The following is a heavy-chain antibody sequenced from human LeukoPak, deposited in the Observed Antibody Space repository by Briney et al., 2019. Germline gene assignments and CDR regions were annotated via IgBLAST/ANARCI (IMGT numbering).Heavy chain of an antibody. J-gene: IGHJ4*02. CDR2: IKQDGSEK. D-gene: IGHD5-12*01. CDR1: GFTFSSYR. V-gene: IGHV3-7*03. Sequence: GGSLRLSCAASGFTFSSYRMSWVRQAPGKGLEWVANIKQDGSEKYYVDSVKGRFTISRDNSKNTLYLQMSSLRAEDTAVYYCAKAPDIVATIDYWGQGTLVTVSS. CDR3: AKAPDIVATIDY.